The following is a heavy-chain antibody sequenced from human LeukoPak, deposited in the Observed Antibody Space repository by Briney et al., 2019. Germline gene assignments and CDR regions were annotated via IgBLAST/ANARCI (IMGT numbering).Heavy chain of an antibody. D-gene: IGHD2-15*01. CDR2: IRFDGSSK. V-gene: IGHV3-30*02. CDR3: AKVRGYCSGGSCYSSIDY. Sequence: PGGSLRLSCAASGFTFSSYAMSWVRQAPGKGLEWVAFIRFDGSSKYYADSVRGRFTISRDTSGNTLFLQMNTLRPEDTAVYYCAKVRGYCSGGSCYSSIDYWGQGTLVTVSS. CDR1: GFTFSSYA. J-gene: IGHJ4*02.